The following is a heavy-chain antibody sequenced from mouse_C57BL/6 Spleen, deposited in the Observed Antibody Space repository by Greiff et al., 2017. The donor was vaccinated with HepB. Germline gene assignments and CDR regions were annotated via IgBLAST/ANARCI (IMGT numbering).Heavy chain of an antibody. CDR2: INPSSGYT. CDR3: ARSWDPLVFPDY. D-gene: IGHD4-1*01. CDR1: GYTFTSYT. J-gene: IGHJ2*01. V-gene: IGHV1-4*01. Sequence: QVQLKESGAELARPGASVKMSCKASGYTFTSYTMHWVKQRPGQGLEWIGYINPSSGYTKYNQKFKDKATLTADKSSSTAYMQLSSLTSEDSAVYYCARSWDPLVFPDYWGQGTTLTVSS.